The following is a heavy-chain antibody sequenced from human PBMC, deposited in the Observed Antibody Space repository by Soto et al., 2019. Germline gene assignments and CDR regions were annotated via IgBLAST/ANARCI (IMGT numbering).Heavy chain of an antibody. CDR2: IWYDGSNK. Sequence: PGGSLRLSCAASGFTFSSYGMHWVRQAPGKGLEWVAVIWYDGSNKYYADSVKGRFTISRDNSKNTLYLQMNSLRAEDTAVYYCARDYISIRAPDAFDIWGQGTMVTVSS. V-gene: IGHV3-33*01. CDR3: ARDYISIRAPDAFDI. J-gene: IGHJ3*02. CDR1: GFTFSSYG. D-gene: IGHD2-21*01.